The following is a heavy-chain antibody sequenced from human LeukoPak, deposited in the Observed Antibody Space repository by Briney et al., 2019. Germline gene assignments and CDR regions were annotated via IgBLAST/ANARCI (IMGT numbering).Heavy chain of an antibody. CDR2: IYYSGST. D-gene: IGHD5-18*01. CDR1: GGSISSYY. V-gene: IGHV4-59*01. J-gene: IGHJ4*02. Sequence: SETLSLTCTVSGGSISSYYWSWIRQPPGKGLEWIGYIYYSGSTNYNPSLKSRVTISVDTSKNQFSLKLSSVTAADTAVYYCARDLVDTAMEWGQGTLVTVSS. CDR3: ARDLVDTAME.